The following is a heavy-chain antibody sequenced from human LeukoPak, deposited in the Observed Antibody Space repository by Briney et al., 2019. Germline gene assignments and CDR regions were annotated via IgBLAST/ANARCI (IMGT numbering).Heavy chain of an antibody. Sequence: SETLSLTCTVSGGSISTVVYYWNWIRQHPGKGLEWIGYIFYSGSTYYSPSLKSRINISLDTSKNLFSLKLSSVTAADAAVYYCAREVGTGVGYYGMDVWGQGTTDSVPS. J-gene: IGHJ6*02. D-gene: IGHD1-14*01. CDR3: AREVGTGVGYYGMDV. V-gene: IGHV4-31*03. CDR2: IFYSGST. CDR1: GGSISTVVYY.